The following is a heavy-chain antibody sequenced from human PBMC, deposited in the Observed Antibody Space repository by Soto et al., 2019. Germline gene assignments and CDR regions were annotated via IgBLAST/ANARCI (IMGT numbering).Heavy chain of an antibody. V-gene: IGHV4-30-4*08. CDR2: IHYTGSI. Sequence: SETLSLTCTVSGGSISSEYFHWTWIRQSPGKGPEWIGYIHYTGSIMYNPSFKSRLTMAVDTTKNQFSLQLTSATAADTAVYFCAREDDGGDRDYYGLEVWGQGTTVTVSS. D-gene: IGHD2-21*02. CDR1: GGSISSEYFH. J-gene: IGHJ6*02. CDR3: AREDDGGDRDYYGLEV.